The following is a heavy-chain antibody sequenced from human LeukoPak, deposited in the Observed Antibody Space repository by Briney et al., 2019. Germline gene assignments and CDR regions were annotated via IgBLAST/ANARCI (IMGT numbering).Heavy chain of an antibody. J-gene: IGHJ4*02. V-gene: IGHV3-23*01. CDR1: GFTFSSYA. D-gene: IGHD4-23*01. Sequence: GGCLRLSCAASGFTFSSYAMRRVGQAPGRGGEGVSAISGSGGSKYYADSAKGRFSISTDNSNNTLYLQMNSLRAEDTAVYYCAKDREVVRRPGAYFDYWGQGTRVTVSS. CDR2: ISGSGGSK. CDR3: AKDREVVRRPGAYFDY.